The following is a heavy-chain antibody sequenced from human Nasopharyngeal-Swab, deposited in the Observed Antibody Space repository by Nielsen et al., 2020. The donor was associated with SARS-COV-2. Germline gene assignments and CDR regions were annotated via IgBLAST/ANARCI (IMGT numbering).Heavy chain of an antibody. CDR3: AKVTITGTEKYYYYGMDV. D-gene: IGHD1-7*01. Sequence: GGSLRLSCAASGFTFSSYGMHWVRQAPGKGREWVAVISSDGSNKYYADSVKGRFTISRDNSKNTLYLQMNSLRAEDTAVYYCAKVTITGTEKYYYYGMDVWGQGTTVTVSS. J-gene: IGHJ6*02. CDR1: GFTFSSYG. V-gene: IGHV3-30*18. CDR2: ISSDGSNK.